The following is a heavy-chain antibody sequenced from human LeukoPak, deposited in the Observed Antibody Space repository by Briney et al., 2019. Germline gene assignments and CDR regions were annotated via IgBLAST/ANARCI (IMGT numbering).Heavy chain of an antibody. CDR3: ARDPTGATDY. D-gene: IGHD1-1*01. Sequence: GGSLRLSCVASGFTFSGYAMSWVRQAPGKGLEWVSVIYSGGNTYYADSVKGRFTISRDNSKNTLYLQMNSLRAEDTAVYYCARDPTGATDYWGQGTLVTVSS. V-gene: IGHV3-23*03. J-gene: IGHJ4*02. CDR2: IYSGGNT. CDR1: GFTFSGYA.